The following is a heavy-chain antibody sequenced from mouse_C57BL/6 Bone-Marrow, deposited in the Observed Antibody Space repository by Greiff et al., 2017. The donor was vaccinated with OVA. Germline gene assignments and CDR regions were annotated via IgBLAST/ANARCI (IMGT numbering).Heavy chain of an antibody. J-gene: IGHJ3*01. CDR1: GYTFSTYW. CDR3: ARGAY. Sequence: VKLMESGAELVKPGASVKISCKASGYTFSTYWMNWVKQRPGKGLEWIGQIYPGDGDTNYNGKFKGKATLTADTSSSTAYMQLSSLTSADSAVYFCARGAYGGQGTLVTVSS. V-gene: IGHV1-80*01. CDR2: IYPGDGDT.